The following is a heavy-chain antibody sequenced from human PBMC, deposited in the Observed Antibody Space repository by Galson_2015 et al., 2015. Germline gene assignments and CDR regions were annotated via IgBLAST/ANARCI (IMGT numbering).Heavy chain of an antibody. V-gene: IGHV3-33*01. J-gene: IGHJ4*02. CDR2: IWYDGSNK. CDR3: AREIAVAGFDY. Sequence: SLRLSCAASGFTFSSYGMHWVRQAPGKGLEWVAVIWYDGSNKYYADSVKGRFTISRDNSKNTLYLQMNSLRAEDTAVYYCAREIAVAGFDYWGQGTLVTVSS. CDR1: GFTFSSYG. D-gene: IGHD6-19*01.